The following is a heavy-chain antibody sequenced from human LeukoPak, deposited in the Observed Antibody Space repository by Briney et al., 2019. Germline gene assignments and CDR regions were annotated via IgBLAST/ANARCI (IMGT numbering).Heavy chain of an antibody. CDR2: IWYDGSNK. J-gene: IGHJ4*02. D-gene: IGHD3-10*01. CDR1: GFTFSSYG. V-gene: IGHV3-33*01. CDR3: ARDTSDRESAFLYDY. Sequence: AGGSLRLSCAASGFTFSSYGMHWVRQAPGKGLEWVAVIWYDGSNKYYADSVKGRFTISRDNSKNTLYLQMNSLRAEDTAVYYCARDTSDRESAFLYDYWGQGTLVTVSS.